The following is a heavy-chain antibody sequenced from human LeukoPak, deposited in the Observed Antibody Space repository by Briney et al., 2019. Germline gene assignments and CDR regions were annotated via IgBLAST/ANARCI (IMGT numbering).Heavy chain of an antibody. V-gene: IGHV5-51*01. CDR1: GYSFTSYW. D-gene: IGHD3-3*01. CDR3: ARRPPNSLITIFGVVNGQYAFDI. CDR2: IYPGDFYT. Sequence: GESLKISCKGSGYSFTSYWIGWVRQMPGKGLEWMGIIYPGDFYTGYSPSLQGQVTISADTSISTAYLQWSSLKASDNAMYYCARRPPNSLITIFGVVNGQYAFDIWGQGKMVTVSS. J-gene: IGHJ3*02.